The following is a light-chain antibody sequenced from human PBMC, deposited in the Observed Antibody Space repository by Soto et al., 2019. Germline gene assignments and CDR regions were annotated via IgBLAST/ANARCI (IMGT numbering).Light chain of an antibody. CDR1: SFNIGANYD. CDR2: ANS. V-gene: IGLV1-40*01. CDR3: QSYDARLSAYV. J-gene: IGLJ1*01. Sequence: QSALTQPPSVSGAPGQGVTISCTGSSFNIGANYDVHWYQHLPGTGPKLLIYANSFRPSGVPDRVSASKSGSSASLAITGLEAEYEADYYCQSYDARLSAYVFGTGTKLTVL.